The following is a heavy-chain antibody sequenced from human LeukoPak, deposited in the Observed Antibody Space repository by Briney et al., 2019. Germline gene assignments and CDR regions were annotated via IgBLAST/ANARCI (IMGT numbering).Heavy chain of an antibody. V-gene: IGHV4-39*07. D-gene: IGHD3-10*01. CDR2: INHSGST. CDR1: GDSISSSSSY. J-gene: IGHJ3*02. CDR3: ARRGPRTMVRGGHAFDI. Sequence: SETLSLTCTVSGDSISSSSSYWSWIRQPPGKGLEWIGEINHSGSTNYNPSLKSRVTISVDTSKNQFSLKLSSVTAADTAVYYCARRGPRTMVRGGHAFDIWGQGTMVTVSS.